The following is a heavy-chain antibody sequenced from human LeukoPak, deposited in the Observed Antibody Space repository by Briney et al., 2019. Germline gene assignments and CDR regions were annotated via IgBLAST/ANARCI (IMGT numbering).Heavy chain of an antibody. Sequence: ASVKVSCKASGYTFTSYGISWVRQAPGQGLEWMGWISAYNGNTNYAQKLQGRVTMTTDTSTSTAYMELRSLRSDDTAVYYCARLDTQYSYGQPPSDYWGQGTLVTVSS. CDR2: ISAYNGNT. CDR1: GYTFTSYG. J-gene: IGHJ4*02. CDR3: ARLDTQYSYGQPPSDY. V-gene: IGHV1-18*01. D-gene: IGHD5-18*01.